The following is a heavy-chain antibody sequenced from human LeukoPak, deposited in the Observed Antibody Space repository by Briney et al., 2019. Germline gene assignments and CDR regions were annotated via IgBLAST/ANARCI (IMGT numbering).Heavy chain of an antibody. CDR3: ARGTYGHWFDP. CDR2: INHSGST. V-gene: IGHV4-34*01. CDR1: GGSFSGYF. D-gene: IGHD4-17*01. Sequence: PSETLSLTCAVYGGSFSGYFWSWIRQPPGKGLEWIGEINHSGSTNYNPALKSRVTISVDTSKNQFSLKLSSVTAADTAVYHCARGTYGHWFDPWGQGTLVTVSS. J-gene: IGHJ5*02.